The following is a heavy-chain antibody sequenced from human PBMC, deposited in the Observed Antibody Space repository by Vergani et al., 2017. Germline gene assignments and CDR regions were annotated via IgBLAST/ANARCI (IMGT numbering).Heavy chain of an antibody. J-gene: IGHJ5*02. CDR1: GYSFTSYW. CDR3: ARVGWSYYDXSGYYYAPGGWFDP. D-gene: IGHD3-22*01. CDR2: IDPSDSYP. Sequence: EVQLVQSGAEVKKPGESLRISCKGSGYSFTSYWISWVRQMPGKGLEWMGRIDPSDSYPNYSPSFQGHVTISADKSISTAYLQWSSLKASDTAMYYCARVGWSYYDXSGYYYAPGGWFDPWGQGTLVTVSS. V-gene: IGHV5-10-1*03.